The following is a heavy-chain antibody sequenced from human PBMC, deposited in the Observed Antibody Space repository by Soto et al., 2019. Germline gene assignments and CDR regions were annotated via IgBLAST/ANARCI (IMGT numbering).Heavy chain of an antibody. CDR1: GYTFSRYD. CDR2: INAYNGHT. V-gene: IGHV1-18*01. Sequence: ASVKVSCKASGYTFSRYDISRVRQAPGQGLEYMGWINAYNGHTNYAQKLQGRVTMTTDTSTSTAYMELRSLRSDDTAVYYCARGLTSFDYWGQGTLVTVSS. D-gene: IGHD2-2*01. J-gene: IGHJ4*02. CDR3: ARGLTSFDY.